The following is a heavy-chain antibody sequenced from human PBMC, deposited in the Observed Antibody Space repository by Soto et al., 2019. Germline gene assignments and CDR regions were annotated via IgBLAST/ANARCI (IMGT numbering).Heavy chain of an antibody. CDR1: GGSISNYY. CDR2: ISYTGST. Sequence: SETLSLTCTVSGGSISNYYWSWIRQPPGKRLEWIGFISYTGSTNYNPYLKSRVTMSVDTSEHRLSLRLSSVTATDTAIYYCARQGARDGYYYFWDVWGKGTTVTVSS. CDR3: ARQGARDGYYYFWDV. V-gene: IGHV4-59*08. J-gene: IGHJ6*04.